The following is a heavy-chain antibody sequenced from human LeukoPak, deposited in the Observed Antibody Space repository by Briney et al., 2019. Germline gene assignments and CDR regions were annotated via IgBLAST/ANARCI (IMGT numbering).Heavy chain of an antibody. CDR3: ARDAPFWSGYYEADY. V-gene: IGHV3-21*01. CDR2: ISSSSSYI. J-gene: IGHJ4*02. CDR1: GFTFSSYA. Sequence: PGGSLRLSCAASGFTFSSYAMSWVRQAPGKGLECVSSISSSSSYIYYADSVKGRFTISRDNAKNSLYLQMNRLSAEDTAVYYCARDAPFWSGYYEADYWGQGTLVTVSS. D-gene: IGHD3-3*01.